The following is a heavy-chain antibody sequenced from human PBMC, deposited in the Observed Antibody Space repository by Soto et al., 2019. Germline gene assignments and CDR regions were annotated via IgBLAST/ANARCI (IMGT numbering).Heavy chain of an antibody. V-gene: IGHV3-72*01. J-gene: IGHJ4*02. CDR2: TRNKANSYTT. CDR3: AWASGALPFFDY. D-gene: IGHD1-26*01. Sequence: EVQLVESGGGLVQPGGSLRLSCAASGFTFSDHYMDWVRQAPGKGLEWVGRTRNKANSYTTEFAASVKGRFTISSNDSTNSLYLLMISLKTVDTAVFYCAWASGALPFFDYWGQGTLVTVSS. CDR1: GFTFSDHY.